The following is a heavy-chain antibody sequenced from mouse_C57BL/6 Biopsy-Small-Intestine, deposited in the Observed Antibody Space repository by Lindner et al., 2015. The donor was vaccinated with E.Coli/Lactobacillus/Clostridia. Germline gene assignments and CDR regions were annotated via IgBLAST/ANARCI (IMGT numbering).Heavy chain of an antibody. CDR3: VRGRPHYYDSSGPSPGVGDY. D-gene: IGHD1-1*01. CDR2: MNPSTGDT. J-gene: IGHJ4*01. CDR1: GYTFTTYD. V-gene: IGHV1-81*01. Sequence: SVKVSCKASGYTFTTYDINWVRQATGQGREWMGWMNPSTGDTGYAQKFQGRVTMTRNTSISTAYMELSSLRSEDTAVYYCVRGRPHYYDSSGPSPGVGDYWGQGTLVTVSS.